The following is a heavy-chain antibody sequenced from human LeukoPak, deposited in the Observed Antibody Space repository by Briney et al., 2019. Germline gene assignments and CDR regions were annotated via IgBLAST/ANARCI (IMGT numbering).Heavy chain of an antibody. D-gene: IGHD3-10*01. CDR3: ARASRVTMVRGVSPNWFHP. CDR2: IRSSSSYI. Sequence: GGSLRLSCAASGFTFSSYSMNWVRQAPGKGLEWVSSIRSSSSYIYYADSVTGRFTISRDNANNSLYLQMNSLRAEDTAVYYCARASRVTMVRGVSPNWFHPWGQGTLLTVSS. CDR1: GFTFSSYS. J-gene: IGHJ5*02. V-gene: IGHV3-21*01.